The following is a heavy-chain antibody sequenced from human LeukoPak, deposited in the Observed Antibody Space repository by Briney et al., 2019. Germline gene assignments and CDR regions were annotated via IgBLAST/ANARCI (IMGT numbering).Heavy chain of an antibody. V-gene: IGHV4-59*01. CDR1: GGSISSYY. CDR3: ARGGYSYGYDDDFDY. CDR2: IYNSGST. D-gene: IGHD5-18*01. Sequence: SETLSLTCTVSGGSISSYYWSWIRQPPGKGLEWIGYIYNSGSTNYNPSLKSRVTISVDTAKNQFSLRLSYVTAAHTAVYYCARGGYSYGYDDDFDYWGQGTLVTVSS. J-gene: IGHJ4*02.